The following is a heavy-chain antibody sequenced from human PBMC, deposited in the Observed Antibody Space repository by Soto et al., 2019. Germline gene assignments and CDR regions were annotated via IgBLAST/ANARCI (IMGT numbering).Heavy chain of an antibody. CDR1: GFTFSSYG. CDR2: ISYDGSNN. CDR3: AKDRTIAGSSLLDDS. D-gene: IGHD1-26*01. J-gene: IGHJ4*02. Sequence: PGGSLRLSCADSGFTFSSYGMHWVRQAPGKGLEWVALISYDGSNNYYADSVKGRFTISRDNSKNTLYLQMNGLRAEDTAVYFCAKDRTIAGSSLLDDSWGQGTLVTVSS. V-gene: IGHV3-30*18.